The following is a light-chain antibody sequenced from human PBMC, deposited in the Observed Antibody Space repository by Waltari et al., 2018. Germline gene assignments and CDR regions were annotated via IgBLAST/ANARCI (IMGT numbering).Light chain of an antibody. V-gene: IGLV2-23*02. CDR3: CSYSGSGSFPYV. Sequence: QSALTQPASVSGSPAQSITISCTGSSNNIGFYDLVSWYQQHPGKAPKLIIFDVIKRPSGVSDRFSGSKSGNTASLTISGLQTEDDADYYCCSYSGSGSFPYVFGPGTRVAVL. CDR1: SNNIGFYDL. J-gene: IGLJ1*01. CDR2: DVI.